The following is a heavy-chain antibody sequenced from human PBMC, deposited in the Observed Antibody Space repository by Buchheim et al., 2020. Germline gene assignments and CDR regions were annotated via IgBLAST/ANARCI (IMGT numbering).Heavy chain of an antibody. J-gene: IGHJ2*01. CDR2: INWNGFST. V-gene: IGHV3-20*01. Sequence: EEQLVESGGRVVRPGGSLRLSCTVSGFTSGDYGMSWARQVPGKGLEWLSGINWNGFSTVYEDSVKGRFIISRDNTKNSLYLEMNDLRAEDTALYHCARDSYSGSPVPGYFDLWGRGTL. CDR3: ARDSYSGSPVPGYFDL. CDR1: GFTSGDYG. D-gene: IGHD1-26*01.